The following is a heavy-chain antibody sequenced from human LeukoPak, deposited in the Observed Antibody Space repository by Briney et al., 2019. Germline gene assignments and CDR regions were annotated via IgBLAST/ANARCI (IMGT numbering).Heavy chain of an antibody. CDR3: ARDRGVRYCSSTSCYTGAFDI. V-gene: IGHV4-59*01. Sequence: SETLSLTCTVSGGSISSYYWSWIRQPPGQGLEWIGYIFYSGSTNYNPSLKSRVTISVDTSKNQFSLKLSSVTAADTAVYYCARDRGVRYCSSTSCYTGAFDIWGQGTMVTVSS. J-gene: IGHJ3*02. CDR1: GGSISSYY. CDR2: IFYSGST. D-gene: IGHD2-2*02.